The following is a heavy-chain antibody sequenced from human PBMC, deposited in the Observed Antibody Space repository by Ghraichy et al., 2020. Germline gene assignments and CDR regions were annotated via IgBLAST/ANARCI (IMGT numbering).Heavy chain of an antibody. CDR1: GGSISSYY. Sequence: SETLSLTCTVSGGSISSYYWSWIRQPPGKGLEWIGYIYYSGSTNYNPSLKSRVTISVDTSKNQFSLRLSSVTAADTAVYYCARGCSGGSCYPDHDAFDIWGQGTMVTVSS. D-gene: IGHD2-15*01. J-gene: IGHJ3*02. CDR2: IYYSGST. V-gene: IGHV4-59*01. CDR3: ARGCSGGSCYPDHDAFDI.